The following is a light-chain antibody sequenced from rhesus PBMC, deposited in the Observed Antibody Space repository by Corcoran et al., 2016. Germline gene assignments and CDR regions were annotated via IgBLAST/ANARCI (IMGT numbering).Light chain of an antibody. CDR2: KAD. J-gene: IGKJ4*01. CDR1: QGINSW. V-gene: IGKV1-22*01. Sequence: DIQMTQSPSSLSASVGDTVTITCRASQGINSWLDWYQQKPGKAPKLLIYKADRLQSGGPSRFSGSGSGTDFTLTSSSLQSEDFATYYCQQYDSRPLTFGGGTKMEIK. CDR3: QQYDSRPLT.